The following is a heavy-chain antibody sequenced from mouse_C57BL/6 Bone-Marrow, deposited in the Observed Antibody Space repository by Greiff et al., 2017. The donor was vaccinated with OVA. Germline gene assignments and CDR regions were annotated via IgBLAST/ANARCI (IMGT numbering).Heavy chain of an antibody. CDR2: IYPRSGNT. CDR1: GYTFTSYG. J-gene: IGHJ2*01. V-gene: IGHV1-81*01. D-gene: IGHD1-1*02. CDR3: ARDNDYGIDY. Sequence: VQLQQSGAELARPGASVKLSCKASGYTFTSYGISWVKQRTGQGLEWIGEIYPRSGNTYYNEKFKGKATLTADKSSSTAYMELRSLTAEDAAVDFCARDNDYGIDYWGQGTTLTVSA.